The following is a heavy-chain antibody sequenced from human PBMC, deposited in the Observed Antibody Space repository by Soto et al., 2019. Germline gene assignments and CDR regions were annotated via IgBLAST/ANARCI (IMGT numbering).Heavy chain of an antibody. Sequence: QVQLVQSGAEVKKPGASLRVSCETSGGTSTIYTITWVRQAPGQGLQWMGRIVPTLRITNYAQEFQGRLTITADSSTRTAHIALTSLTSEDTAVYYCATDKYGAGRVGVHSWGQGTLVTVSS. CDR3: ATDKYGAGRVGVHS. V-gene: IGHV1-69*08. J-gene: IGHJ5*02. D-gene: IGHD1-26*01. CDR1: GGTSTIYT. CDR2: IVPTLRIT.